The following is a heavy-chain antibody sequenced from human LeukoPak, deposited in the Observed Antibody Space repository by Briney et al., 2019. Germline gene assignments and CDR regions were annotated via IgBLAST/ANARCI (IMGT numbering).Heavy chain of an antibody. CDR1: GFTFSSYA. V-gene: IGHV3-30-3*01. CDR3: ARDHEGDYPLRGHFDY. J-gene: IGHJ4*02. Sequence: PGRSLRLSCAASGFTFSSYAMHWVRQAPGKGLEWVAVISYDGSNKYYADSVKGRFTISRDNSKNTLYLQMNSLRAEDTAVYYCARDHEGDYPLRGHFDYWGQGTLVTVSS. CDR2: ISYDGSNK. D-gene: IGHD4-17*01.